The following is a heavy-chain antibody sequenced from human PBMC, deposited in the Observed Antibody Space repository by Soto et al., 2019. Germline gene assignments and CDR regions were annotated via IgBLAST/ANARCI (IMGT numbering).Heavy chain of an antibody. J-gene: IGHJ4*02. Sequence: ASVKVSCKASGYTFTSYGISWVRQAPGQGLEWMGWISAYNGNTNYAQKLQGRVTMTTDTSTSTAYMELRSLRSDDTAVYYCARAEDIVVVVVPGDYWGQGTLVTVSS. CDR3: ARAEDIVVVVVPGDY. V-gene: IGHV1-18*01. CDR2: ISAYNGNT. D-gene: IGHD2-15*01. CDR1: GYTFTSYG.